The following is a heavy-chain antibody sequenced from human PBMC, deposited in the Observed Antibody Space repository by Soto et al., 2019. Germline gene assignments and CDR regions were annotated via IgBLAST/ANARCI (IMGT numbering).Heavy chain of an antibody. V-gene: IGHV3-66*01. CDR1: GFDVSNTD. CDR3: ARADITVLAAAEYYFDY. J-gene: IGHJ4*02. Sequence: EVQLVESGGDLVQRGGSLRLSCAASGFDVSNTDMSWVCQAPGKGLERVSVIYSGGYTNYADSVKGRFIDSRDSPKSTLYLQMDRQRAEDTAVYYCARADITVLAAAEYYFDYWGQGPLVTVSS. D-gene: IGHD6-19*01. CDR2: IYSGGYT.